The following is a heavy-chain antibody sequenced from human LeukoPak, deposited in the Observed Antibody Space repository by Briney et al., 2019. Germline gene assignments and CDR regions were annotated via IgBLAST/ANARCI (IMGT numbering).Heavy chain of an antibody. V-gene: IGHV3-74*01. D-gene: IGHD5-18*01. CDR2: INSGGTSP. J-gene: IGHJ4*02. CDR1: GFTLSSYW. CDR3: ARGGEYSYGYIDY. Sequence: GGSLRLSCAASGFTLSSYWMHWVRQAPGKGLVWVSRINSGGTSPTYADSVKGRFTISRVNAKNTLYLQMNSLRAEDTAVYYCARGGEYSYGYIDYWGQGTLVTVSS.